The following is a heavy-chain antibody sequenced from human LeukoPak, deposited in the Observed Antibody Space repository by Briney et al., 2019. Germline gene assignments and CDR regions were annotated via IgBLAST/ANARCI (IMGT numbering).Heavy chain of an antibody. Sequence: PGGSLRLSCVASGFTFNTYSMNWVRQAPGKGLEWVSSISTRSSYTYYADSMRGRFTISRDNSKNTLYLQMTSLRVEDTALYYCAKAPVGWLRPLDYWGQGTLVTVSS. D-gene: IGHD5-12*01. CDR1: GFTFNTYS. V-gene: IGHV3-21*04. J-gene: IGHJ4*02. CDR3: AKAPVGWLRPLDY. CDR2: ISTRSSYT.